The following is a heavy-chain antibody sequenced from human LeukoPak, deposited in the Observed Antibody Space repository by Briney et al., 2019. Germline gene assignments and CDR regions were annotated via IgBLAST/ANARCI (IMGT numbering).Heavy chain of an antibody. V-gene: IGHV4-31*03. CDR3: ARETNYCSGGSCYSGYYFDY. Sequence: SETPSLTCTVSGGSISSGGYYWSWIRQHPGKGLEWIGYIYYSGSTYYNPSLKSRVTISVDTSKNQFSLKLSSVTAADTAVYYCARETNYCSGGSCYSGYYFDYWGQGTLVTVSS. CDR1: GGSISSGGYY. J-gene: IGHJ4*02. CDR2: IYYSGST. D-gene: IGHD2-15*01.